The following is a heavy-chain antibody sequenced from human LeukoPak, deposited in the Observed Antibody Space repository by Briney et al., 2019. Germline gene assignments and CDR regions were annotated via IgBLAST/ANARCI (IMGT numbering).Heavy chain of an antibody. CDR3: VKDGALKWELLPFDY. CDR2: IWYDGSNK. D-gene: IGHD1-26*01. V-gene: IGHV3-33*06. Sequence: GGSLTLSCAASGFTFSSYGMHWVRQAPGKGLEWVAVIWYDGSNKYYADSVKGRFTISRDNSKNTLYLPMNSLRAEDTAVYYCVKDGALKWELLPFDYWGQGTLVTVSS. CDR1: GFTFSSYG. J-gene: IGHJ4*02.